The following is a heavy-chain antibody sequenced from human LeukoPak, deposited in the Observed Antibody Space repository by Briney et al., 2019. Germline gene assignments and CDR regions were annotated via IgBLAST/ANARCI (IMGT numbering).Heavy chain of an antibody. CDR1: GGSFSSGY. J-gene: IGHJ1*01. D-gene: IGHD2-15*01. CDR3: AGRGHRYSRD. Sequence: SETLSLTCTVSGGSFSSGYWNWIRQPPGKGLEWIGYIYDSGITDYSPSLKSRLTMSVDASNNQFSLTLSSVTAADTAVYYCAGRGHRYSRDWGQGILVTVSS. CDR2: IYDSGIT. V-gene: IGHV4-4*09.